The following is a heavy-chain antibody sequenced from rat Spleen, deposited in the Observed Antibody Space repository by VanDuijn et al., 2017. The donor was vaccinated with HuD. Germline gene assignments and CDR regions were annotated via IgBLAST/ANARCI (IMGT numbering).Heavy chain of an antibody. CDR2: INIGGTGT. Sequence: EVQLVATGGGLVQPGRSLKLSCVASGFTFSSSWMYWIRQAPGKGLEWVSSINIGGTGTYYPDSVKGRFTVSRDNAKNTQYLQMDSLRSEDTATYYCARHGTYYGGPPGDYWGQGVMVTVSS. V-gene: IGHV5-58*01. J-gene: IGHJ2*01. D-gene: IGHD1-11*01. CDR1: GFTFSSSW. CDR3: ARHGTYYGGPPGDY.